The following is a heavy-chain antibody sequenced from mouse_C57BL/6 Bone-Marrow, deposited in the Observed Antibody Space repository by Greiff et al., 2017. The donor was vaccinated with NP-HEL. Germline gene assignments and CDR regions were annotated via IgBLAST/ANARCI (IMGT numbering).Heavy chain of an antibody. D-gene: IGHD3-2*02. V-gene: IGHV5-12*01. CDR3: ASTAQATSHWYFDV. CDR2: ISNGGGST. J-gene: IGHJ1*03. CDR1: GFTFSDYY. Sequence: DVKVEESGGGLVQPGGSLKLSCAASGFTFSDYYMYWVRQTPEKRLEWVAYISNGGGSTYYPDTVKGRFTISRDNAKNTLYLQMSRLKSEDTAMYYCASTAQATSHWYFDVWGTGTTVTVSS.